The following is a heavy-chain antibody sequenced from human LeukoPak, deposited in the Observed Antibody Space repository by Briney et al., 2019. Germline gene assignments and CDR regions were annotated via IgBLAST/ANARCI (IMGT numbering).Heavy chain of an antibody. J-gene: IGHJ4*02. CDR2: ISSSSSYI. Sequence: KPGGSLRLSCAASGFTFSSYSMNWVRQAPGKGLEWVSSISSSSSYIYYADSVKGRFTISRDNAKNTLFLQMNSLRAEDTAVYYCARERSYPYYYGSGSYYKNPATFDYWGQGTLVTVSS. V-gene: IGHV3-21*01. CDR3: ARERSYPYYYGSGSYYKNPATFDY. D-gene: IGHD3-10*01. CDR1: GFTFSSYS.